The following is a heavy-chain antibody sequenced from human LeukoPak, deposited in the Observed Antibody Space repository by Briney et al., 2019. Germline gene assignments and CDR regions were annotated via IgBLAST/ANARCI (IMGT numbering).Heavy chain of an antibody. Sequence: SETLSLTCAVYGGSFSGYYWSWIRQPPGKGLEWIGEINHSGSTNYNPSLKSRVTISVDTSKNQFSLKLSSVTAADTAVYYCARGQIGSRWYEEGNWFDPWGQGTLVTVSS. V-gene: IGHV4-34*01. J-gene: IGHJ5*02. D-gene: IGHD6-13*01. CDR2: INHSGST. CDR1: GGSFSGYY. CDR3: ARGQIGSRWYEEGNWFDP.